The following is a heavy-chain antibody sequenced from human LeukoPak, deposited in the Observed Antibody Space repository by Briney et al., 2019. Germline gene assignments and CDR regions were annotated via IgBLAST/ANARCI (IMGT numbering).Heavy chain of an antibody. CDR2: INHSGMT. CDR3: AKMRLHYLPIRQNWFDP. Sequence: PSETLSLTCGVYDDSFSNFYWSWIRQPPGKGLEWIGEINHSGMTNYNPSLNSRVSISLDTSRKQFSLKLRSVTAADTAVYYCAKMRLHYLPIRQNWFDPWGQGTLVTVSS. J-gene: IGHJ5*02. D-gene: IGHD4-11*01. CDR1: DDSFSNFY. V-gene: IGHV4-34*01.